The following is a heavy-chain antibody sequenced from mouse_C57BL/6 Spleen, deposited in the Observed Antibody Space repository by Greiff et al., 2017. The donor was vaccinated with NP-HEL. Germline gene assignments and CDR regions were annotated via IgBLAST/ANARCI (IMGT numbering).Heavy chain of an antibody. CDR2: IYPGHGDT. Sequence: VQLQQSGAELVKPGASVKLSCKASGYAFSSYWMNWVKQRPGPGLAWIGHIYPGHGDTNYTGKFKGKATLTADKSSSTAYMQLSSLTSEDSAVYFCARALYDPNYFDYWGQGTTLTVSS. CDR1: GYAFSSYW. V-gene: IGHV1-80*01. CDR3: ARALYDPNYFDY. J-gene: IGHJ2*01. D-gene: IGHD2-3*01.